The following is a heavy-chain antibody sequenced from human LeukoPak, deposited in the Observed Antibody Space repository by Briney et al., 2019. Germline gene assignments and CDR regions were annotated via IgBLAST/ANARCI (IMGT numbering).Heavy chain of an antibody. J-gene: IGHJ4*02. Sequence: PGGSLRLSCAASGFTFSSYWMHWVRQAPGKGLVWVSRINSDGSSTIYADSVKGRFTISRDNAKNKLYLQMNSLRAEDTAVYYCARQAYSSGWYSLGYWGQGTLVTVSS. CDR3: ARQAYSSGWYSLGY. D-gene: IGHD6-19*01. CDR2: INSDGSST. V-gene: IGHV3-74*01. CDR1: GFTFSSYW.